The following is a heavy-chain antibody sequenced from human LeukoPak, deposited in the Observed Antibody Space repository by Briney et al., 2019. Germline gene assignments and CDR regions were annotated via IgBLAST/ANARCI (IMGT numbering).Heavy chain of an antibody. D-gene: IGHD3-10*01. Sequence: GESLKISCKGSEYTFTNYWIAWVRQMPGKGLEWMGIIYPGDSDIRYSPSFQGQVTISADKSNNTAYLQWSSLKASDTAVYYCAKREGYGSGSSYFFDYWGQGTLVTVSS. J-gene: IGHJ4*02. CDR1: EYTFTNYW. CDR2: IYPGDSDI. V-gene: IGHV5-51*01. CDR3: AKREGYGSGSSYFFDY.